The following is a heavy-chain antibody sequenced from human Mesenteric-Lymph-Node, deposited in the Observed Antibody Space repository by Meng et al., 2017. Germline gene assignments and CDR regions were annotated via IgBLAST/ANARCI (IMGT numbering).Heavy chain of an antibody. CDR3: ATLGRESYVYGDY. J-gene: IGHJ4*02. D-gene: IGHD5-18*01. Sequence: GGSLRLSCAASGFTFSDHYMDWVRQAPGKGLEWVGRARDEGHSYTTEYAAAVKGRFTISRDDSEKSLFLQMNSLKFEDTAVYYCATLGRESYVYGDYWGQGTLVTVSS. V-gene: IGHV3-72*01. CDR1: GFTFSDHY. CDR2: ARDEGHSYTT.